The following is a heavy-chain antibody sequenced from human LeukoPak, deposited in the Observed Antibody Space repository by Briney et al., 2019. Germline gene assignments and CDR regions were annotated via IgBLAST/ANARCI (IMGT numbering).Heavy chain of an antibody. V-gene: IGHV4-39*07. CDR3: VRVVKDILTGPTPGLPDN. Sequence: DPSETLSLTCTVSGDSISTSNYYWGWIRQSPGKGLEWIASIYYSGRTYYSASLKTRVSISVDTSKNLFSLRLNSVTAADTAVYFCVRVVKDILTGPTPGLPDNWGQGTLVTVSS. D-gene: IGHD3-9*01. CDR1: GDSISTSNYY. CDR2: IYYSGRT. J-gene: IGHJ4*02.